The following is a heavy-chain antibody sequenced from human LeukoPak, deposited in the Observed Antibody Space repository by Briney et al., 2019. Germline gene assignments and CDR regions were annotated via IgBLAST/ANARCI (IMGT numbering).Heavy chain of an antibody. J-gene: IGHJ4*02. CDR1: EFTFSSHG. Sequence: GRSLRLSCAASEFTFSSHGMHWVRQAPGKGLEWVAVISYDGSNKYYADSVKGRFTISRDNSKNTLYLQVNSLRAEDTAVYHCAKDGRSYSSGWPPFDYWGQGALVTVSS. V-gene: IGHV3-30*18. CDR3: AKDGRSYSSGWPPFDY. D-gene: IGHD6-19*01. CDR2: ISYDGSNK.